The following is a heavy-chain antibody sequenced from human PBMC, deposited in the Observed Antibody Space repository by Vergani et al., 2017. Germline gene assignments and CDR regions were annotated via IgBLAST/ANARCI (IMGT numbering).Heavy chain of an antibody. J-gene: IGHJ6*02. CDR3: ARGTRYYVSGGYYGMDG. V-gene: IGHV4-34*01. CDR1: GGSFSGYY. Sequence: QVQLQQWGAGLLKPSETLSLLCAVYGGSFSGYYCSWIPQPPGKGLAWIGEINHSGSTNYNPSLKSRVTRSVDTSKHQFTLKLSSMTAADTAGYYRARGTRYYVSGGYYGMDGSGEGSTVTVSS. D-gene: IGHD3-10*01. CDR2: INHSGST.